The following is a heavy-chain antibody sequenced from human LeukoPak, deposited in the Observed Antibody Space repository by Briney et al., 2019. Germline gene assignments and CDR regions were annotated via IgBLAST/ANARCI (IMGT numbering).Heavy chain of an antibody. CDR1: GFTFSSYS. J-gene: IGHJ4*02. CDR3: AKADSSSPHDY. CDR2: ITSDSSTM. D-gene: IGHD6-19*01. V-gene: IGHV3-48*01. Sequence: GGSLRLSCAASGFTFSSYSMNWVRQAPGQGLEWVSYITSDSSTMFYADSVKGRFTASRDNSKNTLYLQMNSLRAEDTAVYYCAKADSSSPHDYWGQGTLVTVSS.